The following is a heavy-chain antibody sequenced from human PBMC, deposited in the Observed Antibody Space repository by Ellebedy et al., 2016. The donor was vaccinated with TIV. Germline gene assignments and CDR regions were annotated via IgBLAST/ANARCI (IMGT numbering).Heavy chain of an antibody. J-gene: IGHJ5*02. CDR3: ARSDKYYYAFTDP. D-gene: IGHD3-3*01. V-gene: IGHV1-46*01. CDR1: GYTFTNYN. Sequence: AASVKVSCKASGYTFTNYNIHWVRQAPGQGLEWMGVINPQSGDRSYPQKFQGRVTMTRDTSTSTVYIALSGLTSEDTAVYYCARSDKYYYAFTDPWGQGTLVTVSS. CDR2: INPQSGDR.